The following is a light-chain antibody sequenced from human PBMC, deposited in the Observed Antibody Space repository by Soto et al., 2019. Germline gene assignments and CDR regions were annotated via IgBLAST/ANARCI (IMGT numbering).Light chain of an antibody. Sequence: EIVLTQSPGPLSLSPGERATLSCRASQSFISSYLAWYQQKPGQAPRLLIYGASSRATGIPDRFGGSGSGTDFTLTISRLEPEDFAVYYCQQYGSSPWTFGQGTKVDI. CDR3: QQYGSSPWT. CDR1: QSFISSY. CDR2: GAS. J-gene: IGKJ1*01. V-gene: IGKV3-20*01.